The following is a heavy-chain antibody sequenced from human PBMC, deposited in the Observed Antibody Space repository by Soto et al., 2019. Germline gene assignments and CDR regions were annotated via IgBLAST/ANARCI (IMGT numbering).Heavy chain of an antibody. CDR2: ISSSGSTI. D-gene: IGHD1-26*01. J-gene: IGHJ4*02. V-gene: IGHV3-48*03. Sequence: EVQLVESGGGLVQPGGSLRLSCAASGFTFSSYEMNWVRQAPGKGLEWVSYISSSGSTIYYADSVKGRFTISRDNAKNSLYLQMNSLRAEDTAVYYCARASDGIVGAPFEYWGQGTLVTVSS. CDR3: ARASDGIVGAPFEY. CDR1: GFTFSSYE.